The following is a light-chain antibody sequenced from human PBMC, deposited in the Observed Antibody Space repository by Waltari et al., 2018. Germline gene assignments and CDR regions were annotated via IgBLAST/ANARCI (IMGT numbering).Light chain of an antibody. CDR2: GAS. J-gene: IGKJ1*01. CDR1: QSVLSN. Sequence: EIVMPQSPATLSVSPGERVTISCRASQSVLSNLAWYKEKPGQAPRLLIYGASTRATGIPARFTGSGSGTEFTVTISSMQSEDFAVYYCQQYNNWPLTFGQGTKVEIK. V-gene: IGKV3-15*01. CDR3: QQYNNWPLT.